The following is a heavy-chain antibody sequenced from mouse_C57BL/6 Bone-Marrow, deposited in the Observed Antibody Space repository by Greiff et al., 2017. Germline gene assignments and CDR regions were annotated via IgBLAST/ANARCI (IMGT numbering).Heavy chain of an antibody. CDR3: AGRYYYYGSSPWYFDV. Sequence: QVQLKESGPGILQSSQTLSLTCSFSGFSLSTSGMGVSWIRQPSGMGLEWLAHIYWDDDKRYNPYLKSRLTITKDTSRNQVFLKITSVDTADTATYYCAGRYYYYGSSPWYFDVWGKGTTVTVSS. J-gene: IGHJ1*03. CDR2: IYWDDDK. V-gene: IGHV8-12*01. CDR1: GFSLSTSGMG. D-gene: IGHD1-1*01.